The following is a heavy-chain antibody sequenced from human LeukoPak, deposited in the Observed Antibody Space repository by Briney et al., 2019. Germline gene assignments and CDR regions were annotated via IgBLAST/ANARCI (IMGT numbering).Heavy chain of an antibody. V-gene: IGHV4-61*02. D-gene: IGHD4-23*01. CDR2: IYTSGST. CDR1: GGSISSGSCY. CDR3: ARDPGGSDRIFDY. Sequence: SETLSLTCTVSGGSISSGSCYWSWIRQPAGKGLEWIGRIYTSGSTNYNPSLKSRVTISVDTSKNQFSLKLSSVTAADTAVYYCARDPGGSDRIFDYWGQGTLVTVSS. J-gene: IGHJ4*02.